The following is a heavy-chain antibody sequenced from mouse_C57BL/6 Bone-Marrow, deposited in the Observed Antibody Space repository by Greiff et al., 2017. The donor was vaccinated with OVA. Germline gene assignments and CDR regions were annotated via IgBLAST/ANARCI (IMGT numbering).Heavy chain of an antibody. Sequence: VKLMESGAELVRPGTSVKVSCKASGYAFTNYLIEWVKQRPGQGLEWIGVINPGSGGTNYNEKFKGKATLTADKSSSTAYMQLSSLTSEDSAVYFCARYITTVPPYWYFDVWGTGTTVTVSS. D-gene: IGHD1-1*01. V-gene: IGHV1-54*01. CDR2: INPGSGGT. CDR3: ARYITTVPPYWYFDV. J-gene: IGHJ1*03. CDR1: GYAFTNYL.